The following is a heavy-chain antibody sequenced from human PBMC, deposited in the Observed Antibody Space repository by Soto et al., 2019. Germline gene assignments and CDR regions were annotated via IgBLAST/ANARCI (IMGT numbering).Heavy chain of an antibody. V-gene: IGHV1-18*01. CDR3: ARAGGRNYYYGMDV. CDR2: ISAYNGNT. CDR1: GYTFASYA. Sequence: ASVKVSCKASGYTFASYAISWMRQAPGQGLEWMGWISAYNGNTNYAQKLQGRVTMTTDTSTSTAYMELRSLRSDDTAVYYCARAGGRNYYYGMDVWGQGTTVTVSS. D-gene: IGHD2-8*02. J-gene: IGHJ6*02.